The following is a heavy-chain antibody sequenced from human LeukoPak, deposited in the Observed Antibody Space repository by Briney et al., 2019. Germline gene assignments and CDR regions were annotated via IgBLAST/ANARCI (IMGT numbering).Heavy chain of an antibody. CDR2: ISYDGSNK. Sequence: PGGSLRLSCAASGFTFSSYGMHWVRQAPGKGLEWVAVISYDGSNKYYADSVKGRFTISRDNSKNTLYLQMNSLRAEDTAVYYCAKWVGWFDPWGQGTLVTVSS. J-gene: IGHJ5*02. D-gene: IGHD1-26*01. CDR3: AKWVGWFDP. CDR1: GFTFSSYG. V-gene: IGHV3-30*18.